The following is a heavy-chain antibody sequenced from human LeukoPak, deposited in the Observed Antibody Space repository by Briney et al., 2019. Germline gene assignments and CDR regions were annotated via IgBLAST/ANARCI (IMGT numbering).Heavy chain of an antibody. V-gene: IGHV3-23*01. J-gene: IGHJ4*02. CDR1: GFTFSSYA. CDR3: AKQAYDSSGYYTHSFDY. D-gene: IGHD3-22*01. Sequence: GGSLRLSCAASGFTFSSYAMSWVRQAPGKGLEWVSAISGSGGSTYYADSVKGRFTISRDNSKNTLHLQMNSLRAEDTAVYYCAKQAYDSSGYYTHSFDYWGQGTLVTVSS. CDR2: ISGSGGST.